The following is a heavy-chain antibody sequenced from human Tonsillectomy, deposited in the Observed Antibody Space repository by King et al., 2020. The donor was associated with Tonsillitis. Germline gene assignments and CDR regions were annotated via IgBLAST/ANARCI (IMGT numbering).Heavy chain of an antibody. J-gene: IGHJ6*02. Sequence: VQLVESGGGVVQPGRSLRLSCAASGFTFSSYAMHWVRQAPGKGLEWVAVISYDGSNKYYADSVKGRFTISRDNSKNTLYLQMNSLRAEDTAVYYCARDEGAGSGWLYYSYGMDVWGQGTTVTVSS. V-gene: IGHV3-30*04. CDR3: ARDEGAGSGWLYYSYGMDV. D-gene: IGHD6-19*01. CDR2: ISYDGSNK. CDR1: GFTFSSYA.